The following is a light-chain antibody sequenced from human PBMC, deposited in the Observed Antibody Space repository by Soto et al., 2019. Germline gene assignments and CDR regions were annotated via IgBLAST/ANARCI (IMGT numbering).Light chain of an antibody. CDR3: QQSSNWQGT. V-gene: IGKV3-11*01. CDR1: QSVSTY. CDR2: DAS. J-gene: IGKJ1*01. Sequence: EIVLTQSPATLSLSPGERATPSCRASQSVSTYLAWYQQKAGRPPRLLIYDASKRAPGIPARFSGGGSGTDFTLTISSLEPEDFAVYYCQQSSNWQGTFGRGTKV.